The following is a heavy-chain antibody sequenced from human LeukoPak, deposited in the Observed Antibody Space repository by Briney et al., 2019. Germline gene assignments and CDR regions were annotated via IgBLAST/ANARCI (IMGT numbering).Heavy chain of an antibody. CDR2: IYYSGST. V-gene: IGHV4-31*03. D-gene: IGHD2-2*02. CDR1: GVSISSGGYS. CDR3: ARVPAAISAPDY. J-gene: IGHJ4*02. Sequence: PSQTLSLTCTVSGVSISSGGYSWSWIRQHPGKGLEWIGYIYYSGSTYYNPSLKSRFTISVDTSKNQFSLKLSSVTAAATAVYYCARVPAAISAPDYWGQGTLVTVSS.